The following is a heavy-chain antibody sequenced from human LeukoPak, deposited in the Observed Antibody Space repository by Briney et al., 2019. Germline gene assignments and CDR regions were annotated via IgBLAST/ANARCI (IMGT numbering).Heavy chain of an antibody. J-gene: IGHJ3*02. V-gene: IGHV3-21*01. CDR1: GFTFSSYS. Sequence: GGSLRLSCAASGFTFSSYSMNWVRQAPGKGLEWVSSISSSSSYIYYANSVKGRFTISRDNSKNTLYLQMGSLRAEDMAVYYCARVGGSLPDAFDIWGQGTMVTVSS. D-gene: IGHD2-15*01. CDR2: ISSSSSYI. CDR3: ARVGGSLPDAFDI.